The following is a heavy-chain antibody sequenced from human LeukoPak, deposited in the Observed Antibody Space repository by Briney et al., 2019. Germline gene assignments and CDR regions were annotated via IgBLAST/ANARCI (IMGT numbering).Heavy chain of an antibody. CDR2: ISDDGNTI. D-gene: IGHD3-3*01. CDR3: ARDLGSRLRFLEWFGMDV. CDR1: GFSFRDYY. Sequence: GGSLRLSCAASGFSFRDYYMAWIRQAPGKGLEWLSYISDDGNTIPYADSVKGRFTISRDNAKNSLYLQMNSLRAEDTAVYYCARDLGSRLRFLEWFGMDVWGQGTTVTVSS. J-gene: IGHJ6*02. V-gene: IGHV3-11*04.